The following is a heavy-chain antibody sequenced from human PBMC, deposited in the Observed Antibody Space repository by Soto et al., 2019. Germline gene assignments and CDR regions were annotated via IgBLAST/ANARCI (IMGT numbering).Heavy chain of an antibody. CDR1: GGSFSGYY. J-gene: IGHJ5*02. V-gene: IGHV4-34*01. Sequence: QVQLQQWGAGLLKPSETLSLTCAVYGGSFSGYYWSWIRQPPGKGLEWIGEINHSGSTNYNPSLKSRVNRSVDTTKNQFSLKLSSGTAADTAVYYCARKIHTDLSAAAGRRNWFDPWGQGTLVTVSS. D-gene: IGHD6-13*01. CDR2: INHSGST. CDR3: ARKIHTDLSAAAGRRNWFDP.